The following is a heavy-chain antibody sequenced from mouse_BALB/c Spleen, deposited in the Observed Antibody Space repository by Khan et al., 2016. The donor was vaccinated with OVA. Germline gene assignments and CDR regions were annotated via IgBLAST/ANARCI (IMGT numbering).Heavy chain of an antibody. D-gene: IGHD1-2*01. CDR2: ISPGSGDT. V-gene: IGHV1-77*01. CDR3: ARRNYFGYTFAY. Sequence: QVQLQQSGAELARPGASVKLSCKASGYSFTDYYINWVKQRTGQGLEWIGEISPGSGDTYYNEKFKGKATPTADKSSSTAYMQLSNLTSEASAVYCCARRNYFGYTFAYWGQGTLVTVSA. J-gene: IGHJ3*01. CDR1: GYSFTDYY.